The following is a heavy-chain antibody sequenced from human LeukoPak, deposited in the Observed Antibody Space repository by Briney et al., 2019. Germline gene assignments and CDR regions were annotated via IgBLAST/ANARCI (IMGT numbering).Heavy chain of an antibody. CDR1: GGTFSSYA. CDR3: AKDRGSSIYDGFTWFDP. Sequence: SVKVSCKASGGTFSSYAISWVRQAPGQGLEWMGRIIPILGIANYAQKFQGRVTITADKSTSTAYMELSSLRSEDTAVYYCAKDRGSSIYDGFTWFDPWGQGTLVTVSS. V-gene: IGHV1-69*04. D-gene: IGHD6-13*01. J-gene: IGHJ5*02. CDR2: IIPILGIA.